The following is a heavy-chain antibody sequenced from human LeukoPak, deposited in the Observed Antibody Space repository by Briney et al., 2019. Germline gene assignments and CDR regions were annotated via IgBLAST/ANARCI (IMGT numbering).Heavy chain of an antibody. V-gene: IGHV3-30-3*01. CDR2: ISYDGSNK. D-gene: IGHD5-12*01. CDR1: GFTFSSYA. J-gene: IGHJ4*02. CDR3: ARDGLGGYAFDY. Sequence: GGSLRLSCAASGFTFSSYAMHWVRQAPGKGLEWVAVISYDGSNKYYADSVKGRFTISRDNSKNTLYLQMNSLRAEDTAVYYCARDGLGGYAFDYWGQGTLVTVSS.